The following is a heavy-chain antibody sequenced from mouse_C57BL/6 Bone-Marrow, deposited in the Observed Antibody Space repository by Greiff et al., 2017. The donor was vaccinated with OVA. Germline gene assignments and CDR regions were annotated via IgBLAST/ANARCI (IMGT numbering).Heavy chain of an antibody. J-gene: IGHJ2*01. D-gene: IGHD2-4*01. CDR1: GFTFTSYG. CDR2: ISSDGSYT. CDR3: ARRGIYYDYPDY. V-gene: IGHV5-6*01. Sequence: EVQLVESGGDLVKPGGSLKLSCAASGFTFTSYGMSWVRQTPDKRLEWVATISSDGSYTYYPDSVKGRFTISRDNAKNTLYLQMSSLKSEDTAMYYCARRGIYYDYPDYWGQGTTLTVSS.